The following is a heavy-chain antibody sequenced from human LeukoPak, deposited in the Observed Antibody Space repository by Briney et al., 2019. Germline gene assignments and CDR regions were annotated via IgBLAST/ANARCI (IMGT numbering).Heavy chain of an antibody. V-gene: IGHV4-59*08. CDR2: IYYSGST. CDR1: GGSISSYY. D-gene: IGHD6-19*01. CDR3: AGGWYGGAFDY. J-gene: IGHJ4*02. Sequence: SETLSLTCTVSGGSISSYYWSWIRQPPGKGLEWIGYIYYSGSTNYNPSLKSRVTISVDTSKNQFSLKLSSVTAADTAVYYCAGGWYGGAFDYWGQGTLVTVSS.